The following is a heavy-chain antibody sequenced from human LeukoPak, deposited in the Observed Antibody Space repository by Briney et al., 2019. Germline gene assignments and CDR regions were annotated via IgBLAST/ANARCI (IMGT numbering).Heavy chain of an antibody. J-gene: IGHJ4*02. CDR3: ASRNFGVVTD. D-gene: IGHD3-3*01. V-gene: IGHV4-38-2*02. Sequence: PSETLSLACKVSDYSIRRGYYWGWTRQPPGKGLDSIGSIHHSGSTSYNPSLKSRVTISVDTSKNQFSLKLSSVTAADTAVYYCASRNFGVVTDWGQGTLVTVSS. CDR1: DYSIRRGYY. CDR2: IHHSGST.